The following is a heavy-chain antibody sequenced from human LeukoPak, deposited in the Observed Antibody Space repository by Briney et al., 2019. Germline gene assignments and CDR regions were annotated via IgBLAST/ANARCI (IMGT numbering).Heavy chain of an antibody. V-gene: IGHV1-69*06. D-gene: IGHD1-14*01. Sequence: SVKVSCKASGGTFSSYAISWVRQAPGQGLEWMGGINPIFGTANYAQKFQGRVTITADKSTSTVYMELSSLRSEDTAVYYCATTGIADAFDIWGQGTMVTVSS. CDR1: GGTFSSYA. CDR2: INPIFGTA. CDR3: ATTGIADAFDI. J-gene: IGHJ3*02.